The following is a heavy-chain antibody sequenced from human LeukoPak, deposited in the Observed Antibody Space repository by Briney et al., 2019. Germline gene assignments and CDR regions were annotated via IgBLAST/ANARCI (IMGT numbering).Heavy chain of an antibody. J-gene: IGHJ4*02. CDR2: IYPGDSDT. CDR1: GSIFTSCW. D-gene: IGHD5-12*01. V-gene: IGHV5-51*01. CDR3: ARRGYDGSFDY. Sequence: GASLQISCKGSGSIFTSCWIGWVRQLPGKGLEWMGIIYPGDSDTRYSPSFQGQVTISADKSISTAYLQWSSLKASDTAIYYCARRGYDGSFDYWGQGTLVTVSS.